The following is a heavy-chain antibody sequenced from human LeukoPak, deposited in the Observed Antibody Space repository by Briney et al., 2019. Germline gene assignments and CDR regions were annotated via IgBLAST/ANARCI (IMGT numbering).Heavy chain of an antibody. CDR3: ARGPMIVVVIPDY. Sequence: ASVKVSCKASGYTFTGYYMHWVRQAPGHGLEWMGWINPNSGGTNYAQKFQGRVTMTRDTSISTAYMELSRLRSDDTAVYYCARGPMIVVVIPDYWGQGTLVTVSS. J-gene: IGHJ4*02. D-gene: IGHD3-22*01. CDR2: INPNSGGT. V-gene: IGHV1-2*02. CDR1: GYTFTGYY.